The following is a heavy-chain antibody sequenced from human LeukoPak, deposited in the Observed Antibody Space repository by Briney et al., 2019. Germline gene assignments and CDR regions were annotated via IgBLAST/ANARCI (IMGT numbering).Heavy chain of an antibody. Sequence: SETLSLTCAVSGYSISSGYYWGWIRQPPGKGLEWIGSIYHSGSTYYNPSLKSRVTISVDTSKNQFSLKLRSVTAADTAVYYCARWGYYDILTGYSPWYFDYWGQGTLVTVSS. CDR1: GYSISSGYY. J-gene: IGHJ4*02. V-gene: IGHV4-38-2*01. D-gene: IGHD3-9*01. CDR2: IYHSGST. CDR3: ARWGYYDILTGYSPWYFDY.